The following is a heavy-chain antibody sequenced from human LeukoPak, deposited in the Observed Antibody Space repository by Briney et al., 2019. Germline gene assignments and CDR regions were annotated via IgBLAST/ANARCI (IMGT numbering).Heavy chain of an antibody. CDR3: ARVGIVVVPAAHPFDY. CDR1: GFTFSSYS. J-gene: IGHJ4*02. D-gene: IGHD2-2*01. CDR2: ISSSSSYI. Sequence: GRSLRLSCAASGFTFSSYSMNWVRQAPGKGLEWVSSISSSSSYIYYADSVKGRFTISRDNAKNSLYLQMNSLRAEDTAVYYCARVGIVVVPAAHPFDYWGQGTLVTVSS. V-gene: IGHV3-21*01.